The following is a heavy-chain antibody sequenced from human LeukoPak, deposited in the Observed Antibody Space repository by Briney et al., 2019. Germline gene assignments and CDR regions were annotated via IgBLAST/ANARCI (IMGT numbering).Heavy chain of an antibody. J-gene: IGHJ4*02. D-gene: IGHD4-17*01. CDR3: ARTYGDYRFDY. CDR2: IYYSGST. Sequence: PSETLSLTCTVSGGSISSSSYYWGWIRQPPGKGLEWIGSIYYSGSTYYNPSLKSRVTISIDMSNNYFTLRLSSVTAADTAVYFCARTYGDYRFDYWGQGALVTVSS. V-gene: IGHV4-39*06. CDR1: GGSISSSSYY.